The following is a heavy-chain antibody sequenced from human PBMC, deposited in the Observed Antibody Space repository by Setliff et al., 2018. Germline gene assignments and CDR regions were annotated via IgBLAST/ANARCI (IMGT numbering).Heavy chain of an antibody. CDR2: ISAYNGNT. V-gene: IGHV1-18*01. D-gene: IGHD3-22*01. Sequence: ASVKVSCKASGYTFTSYGISWVRQAPGQGLEWMGWISAYNGNTNYAQKLQGRVTMTTDTSTSTAYMELSSLRTEDTAVYYCVREGVDSRSSTDYRYYMDVWGKGTTVTVSS. CDR1: GYTFTSYG. CDR3: VREGVDSRSSTDYRYYMDV. J-gene: IGHJ6*03.